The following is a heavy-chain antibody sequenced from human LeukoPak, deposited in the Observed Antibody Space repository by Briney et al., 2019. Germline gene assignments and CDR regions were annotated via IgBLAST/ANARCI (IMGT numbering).Heavy chain of an antibody. Sequence: GGSLRLSCAASGFTFSDYWMSWVRQAPGKGLEWVSAISGSGGSTYYADSVKGRFTISRDNSKNTLYLQMNSLRAEDTAVYYCAKMYSSSWYLDYYFDYWGQGTLVTVSS. CDR3: AKMYSSSWYLDYYFDY. V-gene: IGHV3-23*01. D-gene: IGHD6-13*01. J-gene: IGHJ4*02. CDR1: GFTFSDYW. CDR2: ISGSGGST.